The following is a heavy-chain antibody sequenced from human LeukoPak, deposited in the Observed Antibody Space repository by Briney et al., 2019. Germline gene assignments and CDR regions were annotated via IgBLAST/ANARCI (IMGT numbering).Heavy chain of an antibody. D-gene: IGHD3-10*01. J-gene: IGHJ4*02. CDR3: ARAKPKNMVRGLIMRRESRYYFDY. CDR2: ITTSGTYI. Sequence: GGSLRLSCATSGFTFNNYNMNWVRQAPGRALEWVSSITTSGTYIFYADSVKGRFTISRDNAKNSLFLQMNSLRAEDTAVYYCARAKPKNMVRGLIMRRESRYYFDYWGQGTLVTVSS. CDR1: GFTFNNYN. V-gene: IGHV3-21*04.